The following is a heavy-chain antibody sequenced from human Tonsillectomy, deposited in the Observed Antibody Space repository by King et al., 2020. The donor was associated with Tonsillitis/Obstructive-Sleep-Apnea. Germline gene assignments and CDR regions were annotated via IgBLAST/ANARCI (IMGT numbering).Heavy chain of an antibody. CDR2: INPSNGDT. CDR3: AREGLFDY. CDR1: GYTFTTYY. Sequence: VQLVQSGAEVKKPGASVKVSCKASGYTFTTYYMHWVRQAPGQGLEWMGIINPSNGDTSYAPKFQGRVTMTRDTSTYTLYMELSSLRSEDTAVYYCAREGLFDYWGQGTLVTVSS. J-gene: IGHJ4*02. V-gene: IGHV1-46*01. D-gene: IGHD3/OR15-3a*01.